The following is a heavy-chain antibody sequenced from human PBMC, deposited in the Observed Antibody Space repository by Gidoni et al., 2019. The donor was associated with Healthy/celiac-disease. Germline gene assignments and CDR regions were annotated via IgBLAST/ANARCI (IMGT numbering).Heavy chain of an antibody. CDR2: ISGSGGST. CDR1: GFTFSRYA. CDR3: AKWSTPANEGFLEWTQMIIDY. Sequence: EVQLLESGGGLVQPGGSLRLSCAASGFTFSRYALSWVRQAPGKGLEWVSAISGSGGSTYYADSVKGRFTISRDNSKNTLYLQMNSLRAEDTAVYYCAKWSTPANEGFLEWTQMIIDYWGQGTLVTVSS. D-gene: IGHD3-3*01. V-gene: IGHV3-23*01. J-gene: IGHJ4*02.